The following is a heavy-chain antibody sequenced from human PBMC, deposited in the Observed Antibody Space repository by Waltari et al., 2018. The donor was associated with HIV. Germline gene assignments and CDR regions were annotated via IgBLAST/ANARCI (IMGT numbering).Heavy chain of an antibody. Sequence: QVQLVQSGAEVKKPGSSVKVSCKASGGAFVSHTFNWVRQAPGQGLEWRGRAIPMFGTANYARKLQGRVTITAKKSTTTAYMELNGLRIDDTAVYYCASARETMGVDFDSWGQGTLVTVS. CDR1: GGAFVSHT. CDR2: AIPMFGTA. V-gene: IGHV1-69*08. D-gene: IGHD3-10*01. J-gene: IGHJ5*01. CDR3: ASARETMGVDFDS.